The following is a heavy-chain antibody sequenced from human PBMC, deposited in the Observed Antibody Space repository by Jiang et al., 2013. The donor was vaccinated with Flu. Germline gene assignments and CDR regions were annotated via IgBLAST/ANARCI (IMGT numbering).Heavy chain of an antibody. Sequence: QSGSELKKPGASVKVSCKASGYTFTSHYIHWVRQAPGQGLEWLGIINPSGGTTTYAQTFQDRVTMTRDMSTSTVYMEVTGLRVDDTALYYCARRGGRGTRPLTFYYHTMDVVGPRDHGHRLL. CDR3: ARRGGRGTRPLTFYYHTMDV. CDR1: GYTFTSHY. CDR2: INPSGGTT. V-gene: IGHV1-46*01. D-gene: IGHD3-16*01. J-gene: IGHJ6*02.